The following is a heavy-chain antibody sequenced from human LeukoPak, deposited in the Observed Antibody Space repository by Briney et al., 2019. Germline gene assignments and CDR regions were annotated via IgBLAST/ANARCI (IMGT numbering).Heavy chain of an antibody. J-gene: IGHJ3*02. CDR2: ISSSSSFI. D-gene: IGHD2-2*01. Sequence: GGSLRLSCATSGFTFSSSSMNWVRQAPGKGLEWVSSISSSSSFIYYADSVKGRFTISRDNAKNSLYLQMNSLRAEDTAAYFCASEYCSSASCSRLRTDDAFDIWGQGTMVTVSS. CDR1: GFTFSSSS. CDR3: ASEYCSSASCSRLRTDDAFDI. V-gene: IGHV3-21*01.